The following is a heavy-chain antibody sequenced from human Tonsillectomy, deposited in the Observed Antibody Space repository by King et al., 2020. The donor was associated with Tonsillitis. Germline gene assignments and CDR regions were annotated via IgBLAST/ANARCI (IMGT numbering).Heavy chain of an antibody. D-gene: IGHD4-17*01. CDR3: ARGVWGGYGDASDY. J-gene: IGHJ4*02. Sequence: VQLVESGAEVKKPGASVKVSCKASGYTFTSYDINWVRQATGQGLEWMGWMNPNSGNTGYAQKFQGRVTMTRNTSISTAYMELSSLRSEDTAVYFCARGVWGGYGDASDYWGQGSLVTVSS. CDR2: MNPNSGNT. V-gene: IGHV1-8*01. CDR1: GYTFTSYD.